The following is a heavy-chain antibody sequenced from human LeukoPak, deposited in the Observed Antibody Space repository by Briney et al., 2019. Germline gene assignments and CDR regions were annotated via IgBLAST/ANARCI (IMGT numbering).Heavy chain of an antibody. CDR3: AKANYYDSSGYY. CDR2: IYSGGST. CDR1: GFTVSSNY. J-gene: IGHJ4*02. V-gene: IGHV3-53*01. D-gene: IGHD3-22*01. Sequence: GGSLRLSCAASGFTVSSNYMSWVRQAPGKGLEWVSVIYSGGSTYYADSVKGRFTVSRDNSKNTLYLQMNSLRAEDTAVYYCAKANYYDSSGYYWGQGTLVTVSS.